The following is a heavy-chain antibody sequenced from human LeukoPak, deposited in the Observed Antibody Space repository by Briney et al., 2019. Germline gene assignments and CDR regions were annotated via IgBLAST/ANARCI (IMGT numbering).Heavy chain of an antibody. J-gene: IGHJ6*02. CDR1: GGSISSYY. Sequence: SETLSLTCTVSGGSISSYYWSWIRQPPGKGLEWIGYIYCSGSTNYNPSLKSRVTISVDTSKNQFSLRLSSVTAADTAVYYCARLTRRGLRYPGAYYYYGMDVWGQGTTVTVSS. CDR3: ARLTRRGLRYPGAYYYYGMDV. CDR2: IYCSGST. V-gene: IGHV4-59*08. D-gene: IGHD5-12*01.